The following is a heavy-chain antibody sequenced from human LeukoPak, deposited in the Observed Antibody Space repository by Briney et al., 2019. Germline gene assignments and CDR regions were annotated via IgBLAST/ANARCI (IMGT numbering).Heavy chain of an antibody. CDR3: VKDRSSGTWAAGKDTFDI. J-gene: IGHJ3*02. V-gene: IGHV3-64D*09. D-gene: IGHD1-26*01. CDR1: RFTFSSYA. Sequence: GGSLRLSCLASRFTFSSYAMDWVRQAPGKGLEYVSAISSNGGSTYYADSVKGRFTISRDNSKNTLYLQMSSPRAEDTAVYYCVKDRSSGTWAAGKDTFDIWGQGTMVTVSS. CDR2: ISSNGGST.